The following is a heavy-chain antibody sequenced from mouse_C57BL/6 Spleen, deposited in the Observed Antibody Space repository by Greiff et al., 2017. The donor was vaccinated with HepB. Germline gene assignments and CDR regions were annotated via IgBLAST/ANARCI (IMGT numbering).Heavy chain of an antibody. CDR2: IDPSDSYT. V-gene: IGHV1-50*01. CDR1: GYTFTSYW. Sequence: QVQLQQPGAELVKPGASVKLSCKASGYTFTSYWMQWVKQRPGQGLEWIGEIDPSDSYTNYNQKFKGKATLTVDTSSSTAYMQLSSLTSEDSAVYYCARREGYYGSSPAYWGQGTLVTVSA. CDR3: ARREGYYGSSPAY. D-gene: IGHD1-1*01. J-gene: IGHJ3*01.